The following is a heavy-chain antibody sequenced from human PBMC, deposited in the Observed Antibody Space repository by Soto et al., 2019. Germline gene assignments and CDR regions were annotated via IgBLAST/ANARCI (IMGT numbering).Heavy chain of an antibody. V-gene: IGHV1-46*01. CDR3: ARDSGSYAPTDAFDT. Sequence: GASVKVSCKASGYTFTSYYMHWVRQAPGQGLEWMGIINPSGGSTSYAQKFQGRVTMTRDTSTSTVYMELSSLRSEDTAVYYCARDSGSYAPTDAFDTWGQGTMVTV. CDR2: INPSGGST. D-gene: IGHD1-26*01. J-gene: IGHJ3*02. CDR1: GYTFTSYY.